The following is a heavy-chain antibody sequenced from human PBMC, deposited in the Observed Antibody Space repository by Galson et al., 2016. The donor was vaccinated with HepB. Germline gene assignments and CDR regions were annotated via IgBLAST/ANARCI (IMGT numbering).Heavy chain of an antibody. J-gene: IGHJ6*02. CDR1: GGTFSNYS. V-gene: IGHV1-69*13. D-gene: IGHD3-16*01. CDR3: TRDLTQYYESGVTRGGMDV. Sequence: SVKVSCKASGGTFSNYSINWVRRAPGQGLEWMGGIIPRFGRGSYAQNFQARVTITADESTNTVHMEVSSLRSDDTAVYYCTRDLTQYYESGVTRGGMDVWGQGTTVTVSS. CDR2: IIPRFGRG.